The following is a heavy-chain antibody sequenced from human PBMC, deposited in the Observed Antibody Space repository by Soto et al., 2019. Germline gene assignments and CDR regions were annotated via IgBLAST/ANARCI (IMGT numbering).Heavy chain of an antibody. Sequence: QVQLVQSGAEVKKPGASVKVSCKASGGTFSSYAISWVRQAPGQGLEWLGGIIPIFGTANYAQKFQGRVTMSADKSTSTAYMELSSLRSEDTAVYYCASDPDYYDSSGRVDYWGQGTLVTVSS. CDR2: IIPIFGTA. J-gene: IGHJ4*02. CDR3: ASDPDYYDSSGRVDY. CDR1: GGTFSSYA. V-gene: IGHV1-69*06. D-gene: IGHD3-22*01.